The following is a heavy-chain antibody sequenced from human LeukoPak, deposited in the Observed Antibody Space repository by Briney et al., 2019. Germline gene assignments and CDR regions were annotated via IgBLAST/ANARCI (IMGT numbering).Heavy chain of an antibody. J-gene: IGHJ6*03. Sequence: GGSLRLSCAASGFTFSSYWMSWVRQAPGKGLEWVANIKQDGSEKYYVDSVKGRFTISRDNAKNSLYLQMNSLRAEDTAVYYCARKGGSGSHYYYYYMDVWGKGTTVTVSS. V-gene: IGHV3-7*01. CDR1: GFTFSSYW. D-gene: IGHD3-10*01. CDR3: ARKGGSGSHYYYYYMDV. CDR2: IKQDGSEK.